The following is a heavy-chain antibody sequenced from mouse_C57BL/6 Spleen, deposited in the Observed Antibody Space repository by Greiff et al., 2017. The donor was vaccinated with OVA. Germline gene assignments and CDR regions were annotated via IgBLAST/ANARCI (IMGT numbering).Heavy chain of an antibody. CDR2: ISDGGSYT. Sequence: EVMLVASGGGLVKPGGSLKLSCSASGFPFSSYAMSWVRQTPEKRLEWVATISDGGSYTYYPDNVQGRFTISRDNAKKNLYLQMSHLKSEDTAMYDCARDRGYERSYYDYWGQGTTLTVSS. CDR3: ARDRGYERSYYDY. CDR1: GFPFSSYA. V-gene: IGHV5-4*01. J-gene: IGHJ2*01. D-gene: IGHD2-2*01.